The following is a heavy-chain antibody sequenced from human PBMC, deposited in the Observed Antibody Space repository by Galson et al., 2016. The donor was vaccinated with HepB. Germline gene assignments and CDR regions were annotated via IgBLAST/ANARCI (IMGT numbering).Heavy chain of an antibody. CDR1: GGTFSSYA. V-gene: IGHV1-69*13. D-gene: IGHD5-24*01. Sequence: SVKVSCKASGGTFSSYAITWVRQAPGRGLEWMGGIIPLFGTTNYAQKFQGRVTITADESTTTAYMELSSLRSEDTAVYYCARPTGRDGLNYGFDYWGQGTLVTVSS. CDR3: ARPTGRDGLNYGFDY. CDR2: IIPLFGTT. J-gene: IGHJ4*02.